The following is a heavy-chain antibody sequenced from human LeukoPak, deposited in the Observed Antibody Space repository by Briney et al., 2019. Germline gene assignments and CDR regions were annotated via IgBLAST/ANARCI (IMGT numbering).Heavy chain of an antibody. CDR1: GYSFTTYW. D-gene: IGHD2-2*01. Sequence: GESLKISCKASGYSFTTYWIGWLRQMPGEGLEWMGIIYPGDSDTRYSPSFQGQVTISTDKSINTAYLQWRSLKASDTAMYYCARSGVPGAMTWFDPWGQGTLVTVSS. J-gene: IGHJ5*02. V-gene: IGHV5-51*01. CDR3: ARSGVPGAMTWFDP. CDR2: IYPGDSDT.